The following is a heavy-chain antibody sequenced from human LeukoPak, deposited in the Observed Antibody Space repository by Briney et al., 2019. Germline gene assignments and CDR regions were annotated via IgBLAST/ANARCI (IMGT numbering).Heavy chain of an antibody. Sequence: SETLSLTCAVYGGSFSGYYWSWIRQPPGKGLEWIGEINHSGSTNYNPSLKSRVTISVDTSKNQFSLKLSSVIAADTAVYYCARSYPAAVDYWGQGTLVTVSS. CDR3: ARSYPAAVDY. V-gene: IGHV4-34*01. CDR2: INHSGST. D-gene: IGHD2-2*02. CDR1: GGSFSGYY. J-gene: IGHJ4*02.